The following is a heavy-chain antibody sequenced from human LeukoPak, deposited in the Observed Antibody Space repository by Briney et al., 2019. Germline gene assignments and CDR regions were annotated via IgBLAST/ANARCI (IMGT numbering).Heavy chain of an antibody. V-gene: IGHV1-46*01. CDR3: ARLGGDYYDASC. Sequence: GASVKVSCKASGYTFTSYYVHWVRQAPGQGLEWMGIINPSGGSTSYAQKFQGRVTMTRDTSTSTVYMELSSLRSEDTAVYYCARLGGDYYDASCWGQGTLVTVSS. J-gene: IGHJ4*02. CDR2: INPSGGST. CDR1: GYTFTSYY. D-gene: IGHD3-22*01.